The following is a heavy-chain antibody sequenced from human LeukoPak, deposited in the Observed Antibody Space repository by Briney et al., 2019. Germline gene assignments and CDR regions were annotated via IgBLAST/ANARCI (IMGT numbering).Heavy chain of an antibody. D-gene: IGHD2-2*01. CDR1: GGSFSGYY. CDR3: ARGSVNYCSSTSCTGAFDI. J-gene: IGHJ3*02. V-gene: IGHV4-34*01. CDR2: ITHSGST. Sequence: SETLSLTCAVYGGSFSGYYWSWIRQPPGKGLEWIGEITHSGSTNYNPSLKSRVTISVDTSKNQFSLKLSSVTAADTAVYYCARGSVNYCSSTSCTGAFDIWGAERPGTVSS.